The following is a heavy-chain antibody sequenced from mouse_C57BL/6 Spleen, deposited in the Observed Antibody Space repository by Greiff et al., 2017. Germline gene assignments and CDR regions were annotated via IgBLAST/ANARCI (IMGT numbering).Heavy chain of an antibody. Sequence: VQLQQSGPELVKPGASVKLSCKASGYTFTSYDINWVKQRPGQGLEWIGWIYPRDGSTKYNEKFKGKATLTVDTSSSTAYMELHSLPSEDAAVYCCARSGVRYFDVWGTGTTVTVSS. V-gene: IGHV1-85*01. CDR3: ARSGVRYFDV. D-gene: IGHD2-2*01. J-gene: IGHJ1*03. CDR1: GYTFTSYD. CDR2: IYPRDGST.